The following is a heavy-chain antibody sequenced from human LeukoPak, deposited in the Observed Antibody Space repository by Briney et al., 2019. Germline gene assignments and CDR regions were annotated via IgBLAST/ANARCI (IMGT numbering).Heavy chain of an antibody. V-gene: IGHV1-2*02. CDR2: INPKRGGT. Sequence: ASVKVSCKASGYTFTCYNLHWGRQAPGQGLEWRGWINPKRGGTNYAQKFQGRVTMTRDTSISTAYMELSRLRSDDTAVYYCARDKGRWSGVSSPYYYYGMDVWGQGTTVTVSS. J-gene: IGHJ6*02. CDR1: GYTFTCYN. D-gene: IGHD6-6*01. CDR3: ARDKGRWSGVSSPYYYYGMDV.